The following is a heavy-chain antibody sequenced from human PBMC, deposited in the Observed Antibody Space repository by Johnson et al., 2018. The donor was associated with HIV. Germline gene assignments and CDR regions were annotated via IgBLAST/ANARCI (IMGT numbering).Heavy chain of an antibody. J-gene: IGHJ3*02. Sequence: VQLVESGGGVVQPGGSLRLSCAASGFTVSSDYMTWVRQAPGKGLEWVAFIRYDGSNKYYADSVKGRFTISRDNSKNTLHLQMNSLRAEDTAVYYCAREGRGAPHDAFDIWGQGTMVTVSS. V-gene: IGHV3-30*02. CDR2: IRYDGSNK. D-gene: IGHD2-15*01. CDR1: GFTVSSDY. CDR3: AREGRGAPHDAFDI.